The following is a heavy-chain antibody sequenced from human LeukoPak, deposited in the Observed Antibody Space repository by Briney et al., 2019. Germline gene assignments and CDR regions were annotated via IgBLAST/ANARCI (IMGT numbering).Heavy chain of an antibody. J-gene: IGHJ3*02. V-gene: IGHV4-59*01. CDR1: GGSISSYH. D-gene: IGHD2-15*01. Sequence: PSETLSLTCTVSGGSISSYHWSWIRQPPGKGLEWIGYIYYSGSTNYNPSLKSRVTISVDTSKNQFSLKLSSVTAADTAVYYCARDGSVSAFDIWGQGTMVTVSS. CDR2: IYYSGST. CDR3: ARDGSVSAFDI.